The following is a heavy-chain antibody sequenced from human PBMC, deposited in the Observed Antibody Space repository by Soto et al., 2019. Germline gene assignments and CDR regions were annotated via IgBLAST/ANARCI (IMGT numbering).Heavy chain of an antibody. CDR1: GGSISSYY. D-gene: IGHD2-8*01. CDR2: IYYSGST. V-gene: IGHV4-59*01. CDR3: ARRYAGNFDS. J-gene: IGHJ4*02. Sequence: QVQLQESGPGLVKPSETLSLTGTVSGGSISSYYWRWIRQPPGKGLEWIGYIYYSGSTNYNPSLKSRVTISVATAKNQFSLKLSSVTAADTAVYYCARRYAGNFDSWGQGTLVTVSS.